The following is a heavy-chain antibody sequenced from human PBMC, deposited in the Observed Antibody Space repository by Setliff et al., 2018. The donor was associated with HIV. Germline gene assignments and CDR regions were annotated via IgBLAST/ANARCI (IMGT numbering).Heavy chain of an antibody. J-gene: IGHJ5*02. D-gene: IGHD3-10*01. CDR2: INQSGGT. CDR3: ARGLGITMVRGIRTFDP. Sequence: SETLSLTCAVYKTSVSGYYWTWIRQSPGRGLEWIGEINQSGGTDYNPSLRSRVYMSLDTSKNQFSLKLLSVTAADSAVYYCARGLGITMVRGIRTFDPWGQGTQVTVSS. CDR1: KTSVSGYY. V-gene: IGHV4-34*01.